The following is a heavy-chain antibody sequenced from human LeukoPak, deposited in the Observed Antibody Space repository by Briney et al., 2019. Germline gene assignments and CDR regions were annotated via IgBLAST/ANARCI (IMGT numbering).Heavy chain of an antibody. V-gene: IGHV3-23*01. D-gene: IGHD4-11*01. J-gene: IGHJ4*02. Sequence: GGSLRLSCAASGFTFSSYAMSWVRQAPGKGLEWVSSTSDSGGSTYYAASVKGRFTISRDNSKNTLYLQMNSLRAEDTAIYYCTKGDGRDYSNYSGYWGQGTLVTVPS. CDR3: TKGDGRDYSNYSGY. CDR2: TSDSGGST. CDR1: GFTFSSYA.